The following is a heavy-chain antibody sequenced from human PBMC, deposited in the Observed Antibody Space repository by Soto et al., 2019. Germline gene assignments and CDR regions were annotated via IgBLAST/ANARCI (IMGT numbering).Heavy chain of an antibody. Sequence: QVGLQETGPGLVKPSQTLSLTCAVSGDSISGSDFYWDWIRQSPGKGLEWIGYIHYSGTTYYYTSLKSRVTFSVDTSKNQFSLSLTSVTAADPAVYYCAREGGTGTASLDVWGRGTMVIVSS. CDR3: AREGGTGTASLDV. V-gene: IGHV4-30-4*01. J-gene: IGHJ3*01. CDR1: GDSISGSDFY. D-gene: IGHD1-1*01. CDR2: IHYSGTT.